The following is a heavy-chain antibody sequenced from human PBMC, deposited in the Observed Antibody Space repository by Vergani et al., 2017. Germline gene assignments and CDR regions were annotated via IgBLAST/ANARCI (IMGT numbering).Heavy chain of an antibody. J-gene: IGHJ3*02. CDR1: GFTFSSYG. CDR2: IWYDGSNK. CDR3: ARFSTVFAFDI. V-gene: IGHV3-33*01. D-gene: IGHD4-11*01. Sequence: QVQLVESGGGVVQPGRSLRLSCAASGFTFSSYGMHWVRQAPGKGLEWVAVIWYDGSNKYYADSVKGRFTISRDNSKNTLYLQMNSLRAEDTAVYYCARFSTVFAFDIWGQGTMVTVSS.